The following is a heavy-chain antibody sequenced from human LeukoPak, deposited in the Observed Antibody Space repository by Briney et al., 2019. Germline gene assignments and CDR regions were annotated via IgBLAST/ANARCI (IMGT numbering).Heavy chain of an antibody. D-gene: IGHD5-24*01. Sequence: SVKVSCKASGGSFSSYTIYWVRQAPGQGLEWMGEIIPNYGATNYAQKFQGRVTISADSSTSTAYMELISLTSDDTAVYYCARDYTIKAPYFDYWGQGTLVTVSS. CDR2: IIPNYGAT. CDR1: GGSFSSYT. V-gene: IGHV1-69*13. J-gene: IGHJ4*02. CDR3: ARDYTIKAPYFDY.